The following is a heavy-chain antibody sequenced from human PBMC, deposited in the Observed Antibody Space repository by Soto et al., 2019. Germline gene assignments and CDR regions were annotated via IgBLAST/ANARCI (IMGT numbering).Heavy chain of an antibody. CDR2: IIPIFGTA. CDR1: GGTFSSYA. CDR3: ASVRLGYCSGSSCGCMGAFDM. V-gene: IGHV1-69*13. Sequence: SVKVSFKASGGTFSSYAISWVRPAPGQGLEWMGGIIPIFGTANYAQKFQGRVTITADESTSTAYMELSSLRSEDTAVCYCASVRLGYCSGSSCGCMGAFDMWGQGTRVTVSS. D-gene: IGHD2-15*01. J-gene: IGHJ3*02.